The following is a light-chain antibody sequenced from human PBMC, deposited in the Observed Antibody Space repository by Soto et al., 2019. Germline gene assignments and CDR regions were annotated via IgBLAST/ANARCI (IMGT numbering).Light chain of an antibody. CDR1: RSDVGGYNY. CDR2: DVS. J-gene: IGLJ1*01. Sequence: LTQPAPLVWVSGKAITISLPGTRSDVGGYNYVSWYQQHPGKAPKLMIYDVSNRPSGVSNRFSGSKSGNTASLTISGLQAEDEADYYCSSYTSSSTLFGTGTKVTVL. CDR3: SSYTSSSTL. V-gene: IGLV2-14*01.